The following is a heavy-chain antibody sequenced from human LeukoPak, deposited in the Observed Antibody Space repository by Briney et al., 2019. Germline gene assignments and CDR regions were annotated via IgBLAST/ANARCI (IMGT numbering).Heavy chain of an antibody. CDR3: AKDGMVRGVT. CDR1: GFTFDDYA. CDR2: ISWNSGSI. D-gene: IGHD3-10*01. Sequence: GGSLRLSCAASGFTFDDYAMHWVRHAPGKGLEWVSGISWNSGSIGYADSVKGRFTISRDNAKNSLYLQMNSLRAEDTALYYCAKDGMVRGVTWGQGTLVTVSS. J-gene: IGHJ4*02. V-gene: IGHV3-9*01.